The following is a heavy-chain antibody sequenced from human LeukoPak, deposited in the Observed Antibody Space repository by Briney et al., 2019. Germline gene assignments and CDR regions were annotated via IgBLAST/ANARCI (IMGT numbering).Heavy chain of an antibody. D-gene: IGHD6-13*01. V-gene: IGHV4-59*12. CDR3: ARDSSSWYFPGGYYYGMDV. J-gene: IGHJ6*02. CDR1: GGSISGYY. Sequence: SETLSLTCAVSGGSISGYYWSWIRQPPGKGLEYIGFIFYTGCTYYNPSLKSRVTISVDPSMTQFSLKLTSATAADTAVYYCARDSSSWYFPGGYYYGMDVWGQGTTVTVSS. CDR2: IFYTGCT.